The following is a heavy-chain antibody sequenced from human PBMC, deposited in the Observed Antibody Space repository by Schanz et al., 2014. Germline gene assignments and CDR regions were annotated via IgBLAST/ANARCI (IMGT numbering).Heavy chain of an antibody. CDR1: GGTFSSYT. J-gene: IGHJ3*02. CDR2: IIPILGIT. V-gene: IGHV1-69*02. D-gene: IGHD3-16*01. CDR3: ARGLGDEGWLDLNEAFDN. Sequence: QVQLVQSGAEVMKPGSSVKVSCKASGGTFSSYTINWVRQAPGQGLEWMGRIIPILGITNVAQTFQDRVTITADKSASTAYKELSSLRSEDTAVYYCARGLGDEGWLDLNEAFDNWGQGTIVTVSS.